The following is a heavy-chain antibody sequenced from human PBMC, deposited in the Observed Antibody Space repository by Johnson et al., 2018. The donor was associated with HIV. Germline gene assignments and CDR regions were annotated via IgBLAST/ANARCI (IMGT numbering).Heavy chain of an antibody. Sequence: VQLVESGGDLVQPGGSLRLSCAASGFTFSSYAMSWVRQAPGKGLEWVSAISGSAISTYYADSVKGRFTISRDNSKNTLYLQMNSLRPEDTAVYHCARDPIAFRNYYGSGSAFDIWGQGTMVTVSS. V-gene: IGHV3-23*04. D-gene: IGHD3-10*01. J-gene: IGHJ3*02. CDR1: GFTFSSYA. CDR3: ARDPIAFRNYYGSGSAFDI. CDR2: ISGSAIST.